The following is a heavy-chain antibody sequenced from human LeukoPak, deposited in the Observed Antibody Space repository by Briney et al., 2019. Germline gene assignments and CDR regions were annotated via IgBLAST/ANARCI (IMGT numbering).Heavy chain of an antibody. V-gene: IGHV1-2*04. CDR1: GYTFTGYY. Sequence: GASVKVSCKASGYTFTGYYMHWVRQAPGQGLEWMGWINPNSGGTNYAQKFQGWVTMTRDTSISTAYMELSRLRSDDTAVYYCARTGIAAAVPFDYWGQGTLVTVSS. CDR2: INPNSGGT. CDR3: ARTGIAAAVPFDY. D-gene: IGHD6-13*01. J-gene: IGHJ4*02.